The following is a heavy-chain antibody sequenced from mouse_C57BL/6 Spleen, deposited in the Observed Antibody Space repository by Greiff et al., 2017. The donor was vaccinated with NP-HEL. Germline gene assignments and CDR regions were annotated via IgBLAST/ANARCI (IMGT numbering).Heavy chain of an antibody. Sequence: VQLQESGPELVKPGASVKISCKASGYAFSSSWMNWVKQRPGQGLEWIGRIYPGDGDTNYNGKFKGKATLTADKSSSTAYMQLSSLTAEDAAVYFCAELGRGAMDYWGQGTSVTVSS. CDR3: AELGRGAMDY. CDR1: GYAFSSSW. V-gene: IGHV1-82*01. D-gene: IGHD4-1*01. J-gene: IGHJ4*01. CDR2: IYPGDGDT.